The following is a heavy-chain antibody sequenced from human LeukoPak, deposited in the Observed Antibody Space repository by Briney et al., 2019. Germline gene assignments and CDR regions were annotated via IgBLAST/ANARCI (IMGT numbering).Heavy chain of an antibody. D-gene: IGHD2-21*02. CDR1: GGSISSGGYY. J-gene: IGHJ4*02. CDR3: ARVTICGGDCYKFDY. V-gene: IGHV4-31*03. Sequence: PSETLSLTCTVSGGSISSGGYYWSWIRLHPGKGLEWIGYIYYSGSTYYNPSLKSRVTISVDTSKNQFSLKLSSVTAADTAVYYCARVTICGGDCYKFDYWGQGTLVTVSS. CDR2: IYYSGST.